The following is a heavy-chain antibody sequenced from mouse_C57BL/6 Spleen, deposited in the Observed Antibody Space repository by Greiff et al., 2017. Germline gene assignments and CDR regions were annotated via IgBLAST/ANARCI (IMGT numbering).Heavy chain of an antibody. CDR1: GYTFTDYE. J-gene: IGHJ1*03. Sequence: QVQLKQSGAELVRPGASVTLSCKASGYTFTDYEMHWVKQTPVHGLEWIGAIDPETGGTAYNQKFKGKAILTADKSSSTAYMELRSLTSEDSSVYYCTRTMSNYRYFDVWGTGTTVTVSS. CDR2: IDPETGGT. CDR3: TRTMSNYRYFDV. V-gene: IGHV1-15*01. D-gene: IGHD2-5*01.